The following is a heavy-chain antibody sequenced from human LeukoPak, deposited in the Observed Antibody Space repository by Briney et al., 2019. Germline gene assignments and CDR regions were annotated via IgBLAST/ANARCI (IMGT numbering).Heavy chain of an antibody. CDR1: GGSVSSSAYY. J-gene: IGHJ3*02. Sequence: SETLSLTCTVSGGSVSSSAYYWGWIRQPPEKGLEWIGNIYYSGSTYYNPSLKSRVTISIDTSKNQFSLKLSSVTAADTAVYYCARVKRFLEWLLYLDAFDIWGQGTMVTVSS. V-gene: IGHV4-39*07. D-gene: IGHD3-3*01. CDR2: IYYSGST. CDR3: ARVKRFLEWLLYLDAFDI.